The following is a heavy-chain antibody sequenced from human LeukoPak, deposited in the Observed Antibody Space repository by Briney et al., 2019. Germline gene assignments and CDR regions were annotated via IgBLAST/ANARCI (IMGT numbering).Heavy chain of an antibody. V-gene: IGHV3-23*01. D-gene: IGHD1-26*01. CDR3: ARARWVSRADAVW. CDR1: GFSFSSYA. CDR2: LKGTGEK. Sequence: GGSLRLSCVASGFSFSSYAMSWVRQTPARGLEWVSSLKGTGEKYYAGTVKGRFALYRDNSRNTLYLQLNNLRVNDRGVYYCARARWVSRADAVWWGQGTVVTVSS. J-gene: IGHJ4*02.